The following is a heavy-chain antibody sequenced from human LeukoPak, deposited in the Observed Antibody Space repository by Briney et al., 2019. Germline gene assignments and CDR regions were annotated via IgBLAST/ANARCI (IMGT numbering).Heavy chain of an antibody. Sequence: ASVKVSCKASGYTFTNNYLHWVRQAPGQGLEWMGMIYPRDGSTSYAQNFQGRVTVTRDTSTTTVHMELRGLRSEDTAVYYCARAPDARLRDVLRFLEWSPPWGMDVWGQGTTVTVSS. V-gene: IGHV1-46*01. J-gene: IGHJ6*02. D-gene: IGHD3-3*01. CDR2: IYPRDGST. CDR1: GYTFTNNY. CDR3: ARAPDARLRDVLRFLEWSPPWGMDV.